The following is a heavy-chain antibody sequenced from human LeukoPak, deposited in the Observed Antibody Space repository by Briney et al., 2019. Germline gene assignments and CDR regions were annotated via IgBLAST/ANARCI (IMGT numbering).Heavy chain of an antibody. CDR2: MHNGVHT. CDR1: GDSLNNYF. CDR3: AATIRRDYGDTNLDY. V-gene: IGHV4-59*01. D-gene: IGHD4/OR15-4a*01. Sequence: SETLSLTCTVPGDSLNNYFWSWIGQPPGKGLEWIGYMHNGVHTNYNPSLKSRVTISGDTSKNQLSLKLTSVTAADTAVYYCAATIRRDYGDTNLDYWGQGTLVTVSS. J-gene: IGHJ4*02.